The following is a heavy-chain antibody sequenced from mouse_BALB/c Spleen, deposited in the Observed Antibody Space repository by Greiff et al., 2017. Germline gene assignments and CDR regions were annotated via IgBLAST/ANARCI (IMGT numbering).Heavy chain of an antibody. CDR3: ARDGNYAMDY. CDR1: GFTFSDYY. V-gene: IGHV5-4*02. Sequence: EVQGVESGGGLVKPGGSLKLSCAASGFTFSDYYMSWVRQTPEKRLEWVATISDGGSYTYYPDSVKGRFTISRDNAKNNLYLQMSSLKSEDTAMYYCARDGNYAMDYWGQGTSVTVSS. CDR2: ISDGGSYT. J-gene: IGHJ4*01. D-gene: IGHD1-1*02.